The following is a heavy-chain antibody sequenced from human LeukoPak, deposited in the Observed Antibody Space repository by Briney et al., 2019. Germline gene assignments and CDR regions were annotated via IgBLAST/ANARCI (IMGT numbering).Heavy chain of an antibody. CDR3: AREGASNGYHYGMDV. CDR2: ISFGGSPT. D-gene: IGHD5-12*01. CDR1: GFTFSLYN. V-gene: IGHV3-30*04. Sequence: GGSLRLSCAGSGFTFSLYNVHWVRQAPGKGLEWVALISFGGSPTYYADSVRGRFTISRDNSKNTLFLQMSSLKAEDTAVYYCAREGASNGYHYGMDVWGQGTTVSVSS. J-gene: IGHJ6*02.